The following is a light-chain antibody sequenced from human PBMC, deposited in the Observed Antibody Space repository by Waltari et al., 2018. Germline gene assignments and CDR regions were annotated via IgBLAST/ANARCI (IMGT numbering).Light chain of an antibody. J-gene: IGLJ3*02. CDR1: SPNIGAHT. V-gene: IGLV1-44*01. CDR3: AAWDDSLNGCWV. Sequence: QSVLSQPPSASGTPGQWLTISCSGSSPNIGAHTVNWYQHLPGTAPKLLTYDDNRGPSVVPDRFSCSKCGTAGSLTIRGRQSEDEADYYCAAWDDSLNGCWVFGGGTKLTVL. CDR2: DDN.